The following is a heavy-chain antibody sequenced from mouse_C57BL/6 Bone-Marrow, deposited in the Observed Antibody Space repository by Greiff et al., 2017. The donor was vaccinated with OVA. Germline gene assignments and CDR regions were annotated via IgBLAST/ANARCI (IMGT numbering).Heavy chain of an antibody. CDR1: GFTFSSYA. CDR2: ISDGGSYT. CDR3: ARDRYDGYYVGWFAY. D-gene: IGHD2-3*01. J-gene: IGHJ3*01. V-gene: IGHV5-4*01. Sequence: EVQLQESGGGLVKPGGSLKLSCAASGFTFSSYAMSWVRQTPEKRLEWVATISDGGSYTYYPDNVKGRFTISRDNAKNNLYLQMSHLKSEDTAMYYCARDRYDGYYVGWFAYWGQGTLVTVSA.